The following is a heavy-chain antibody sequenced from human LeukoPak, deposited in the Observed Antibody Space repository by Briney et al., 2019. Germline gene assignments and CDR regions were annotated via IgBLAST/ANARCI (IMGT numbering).Heavy chain of an antibody. CDR2: IKEDGSEK. D-gene: IGHD6-13*01. CDR3: ARENIAAAGPNPNFDY. J-gene: IGHJ4*02. Sequence: GGSLRLSCAASGFTFSSNWMSWVPQAPGKGLEWVANIKEDGSEKYYVDSVKGRFTISRDNAKNTLYLQMNSLRAEDTAVYYCARENIAAAGPNPNFDYWGQGTLVTVSS. CDR1: GFTFSSNW. V-gene: IGHV3-7*01.